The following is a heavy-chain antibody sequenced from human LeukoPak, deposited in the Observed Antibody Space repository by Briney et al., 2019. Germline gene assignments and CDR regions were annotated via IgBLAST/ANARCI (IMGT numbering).Heavy chain of an antibody. V-gene: IGHV4-39*07. D-gene: IGHD6-13*01. CDR3: ASSPAAGQFDY. CDR1: GGSIISSNHY. CDR2: ISYSGGT. Sequence: SETLSLTCTVSGGSIISSNHYWGWTRQPPGKGLEWFGSISYSGGTAYNPSLRSRVTISVDTSKNQFSLKLSSVTAADTAVYYCASSPAAGQFDYWGQGTLVTVSS. J-gene: IGHJ4*02.